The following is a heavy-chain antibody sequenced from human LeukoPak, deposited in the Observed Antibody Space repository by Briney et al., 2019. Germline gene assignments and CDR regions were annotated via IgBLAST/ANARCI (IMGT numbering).Heavy chain of an antibody. CDR3: ARDATQVGSGSYYARRRAFDI. Sequence: GGSLRLSCAASGFTFSSYALHWVRQAPGKGLEWVALISYDGSNKHYADSVKGRFTTSRDNSKNTLYLEMNSLRAEDTAVYYCARDATQVGSGSYYARRRAFDIWGQGTMVTVSS. CDR1: GFTFSSYA. V-gene: IGHV3-30-3*01. J-gene: IGHJ3*02. D-gene: IGHD3-10*01. CDR2: ISYDGSNK.